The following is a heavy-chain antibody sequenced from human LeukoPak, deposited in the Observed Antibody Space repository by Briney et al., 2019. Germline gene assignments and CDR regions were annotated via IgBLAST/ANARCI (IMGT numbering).Heavy chain of an antibody. CDR3: ARWKYVDYERTFDY. Sequence: SETLSLTCAVYGGSFSGYYWSWIRQPPGKGLEWIGEINHSGSTNYNPSLKSRVTISVDTSKNQFSLKLTSATAADTAIYYCARWKYVDYERTFDYWGQGALVTVSS. J-gene: IGHJ4*02. V-gene: IGHV4-34*01. D-gene: IGHD4-17*01. CDR1: GGSFSGYY. CDR2: INHSGST.